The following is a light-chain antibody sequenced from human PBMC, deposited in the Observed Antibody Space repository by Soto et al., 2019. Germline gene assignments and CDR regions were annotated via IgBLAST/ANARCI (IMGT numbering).Light chain of an antibody. CDR3: QQSGSSPWT. V-gene: IGKV3-20*01. CDR2: GAS. CDR1: QSVSNNY. Sequence: EIVFTHSPGTLSLSPGERATLSCRASQSVSNNYLAWYQQKPGQAPRLLIYGASNRATGIPDRFSGSGSGTDFTLTISSLEPEDFAVYFCQQSGSSPWTFGHGTKVDI. J-gene: IGKJ1*01.